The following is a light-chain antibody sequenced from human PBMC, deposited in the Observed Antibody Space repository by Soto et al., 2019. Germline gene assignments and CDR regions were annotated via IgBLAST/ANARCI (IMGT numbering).Light chain of an antibody. V-gene: IGKV3-20*01. CDR1: QSVNSRF. J-gene: IGKJ2*01. Sequence: EIVLTQSPGTLSLSPGERATLSCRASQSVNSRFLAWYQQKPGQAPRLLMYGASTRATGIPDRFSGSGSGADFTLTISRLEPGDFAVYYCQQYGSSPPMYTFGQGTKLEIK. CDR2: GAS. CDR3: QQYGSSPPMYT.